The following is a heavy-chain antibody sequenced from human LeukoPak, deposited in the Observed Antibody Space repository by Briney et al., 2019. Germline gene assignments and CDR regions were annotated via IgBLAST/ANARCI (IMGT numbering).Heavy chain of an antibody. D-gene: IGHD6-13*01. Sequence: SETLSLTCTVSGGSISSGSYYWSWIRQPPGTGLEWIGYIYYSGTTNYNPSLKSRVTISVDTSKNQFSLKLSSVTAADTAVYYCARGVYIAAARYGYWGQGTLVTVSS. CDR1: GGSISSGSYY. V-gene: IGHV4-61*01. CDR2: IYYSGTT. CDR3: ARGVYIAAARYGY. J-gene: IGHJ4*02.